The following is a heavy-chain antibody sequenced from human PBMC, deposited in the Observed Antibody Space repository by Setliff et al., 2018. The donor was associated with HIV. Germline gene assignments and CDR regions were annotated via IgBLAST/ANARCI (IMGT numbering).Heavy chain of an antibody. J-gene: IGHJ3*02. CDR3: ARRGVFDAFDI. V-gene: IGHV1-18*03. Sequence: ASVKVPCKASGYTFTGYAISWVRQAPGQGLEWLGWISAYNGDTNYAQKVQGRVSMTIDTSTSTAYMELRSLRSDDMAVYYCARRGVFDAFDIWGQGTMVPSPQ. CDR2: ISAYNGDT. CDR1: GYTFTGYA. D-gene: IGHD6-13*01.